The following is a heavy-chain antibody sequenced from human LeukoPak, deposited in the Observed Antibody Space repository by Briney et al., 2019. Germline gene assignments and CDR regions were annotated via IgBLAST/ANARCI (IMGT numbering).Heavy chain of an antibody. D-gene: IGHD1-26*01. CDR1: GFTFSTYA. J-gene: IGHJ4*02. CDR3: AKHGSLSFFDD. V-gene: IGHV3-23*01. CDR2: IGGGGGGT. Sequence: GGSLRLSCAAPGFTFSTYAMSWVRQAPGKGLEWVSRIGGGGGGTYYADSVKGRFTISRDNSRNTVYLQMNSLRVEETAVYYCAKHGSLSFFDDWGQGTLVTVSS.